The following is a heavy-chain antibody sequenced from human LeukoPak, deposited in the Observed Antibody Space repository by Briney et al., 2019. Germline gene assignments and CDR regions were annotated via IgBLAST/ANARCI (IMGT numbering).Heavy chain of an antibody. CDR1: GFTVSSNY. CDR3: AKDFHYDRSGYYLGWYFDY. J-gene: IGHJ4*02. D-gene: IGHD3-22*01. Sequence: GGSLRLSCAASGFTVSSNYMSWVRQGPGKGLECVSVISNDGDTYYADSVKGRFTISRDNSKNTLYLQMNSLRAEDTAVYYCAKDFHYDRSGYYLGWYFDYWGQGTLVTVSS. CDR2: ISNDGDT. V-gene: IGHV3-53*01.